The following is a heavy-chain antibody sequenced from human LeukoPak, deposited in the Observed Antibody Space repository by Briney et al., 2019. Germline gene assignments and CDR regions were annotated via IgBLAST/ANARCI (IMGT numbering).Heavy chain of an antibody. V-gene: IGHV4-34*01. CDR2: INHSGST. D-gene: IGHD2-15*01. CDR1: GGSFSGYY. CDR3: ARGVRSGGTFALDY. J-gene: IGHJ4*02. Sequence: SETLSLTCAVYGGSFSGYYWNWIRQPPGKGLEWIGEINHSGSTNYHPSLKSRVTISVDTSKNQISLKMSSVTAADTAVHYCARGVRSGGTFALDYWGQGTLVTVSS.